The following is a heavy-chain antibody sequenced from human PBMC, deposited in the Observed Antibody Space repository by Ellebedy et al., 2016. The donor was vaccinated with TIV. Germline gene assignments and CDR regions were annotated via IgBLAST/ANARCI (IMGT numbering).Heavy chain of an antibody. CDR1: GYTFTGYY. J-gene: IGHJ5*02. V-gene: IGHV1-2*02. Sequence: ASVKVSCKASGYTFTGYYMHWVRQAPGQGLEWMGWIYPNSSGTAYAQKFQGRVTMTRDTSFTTAYMELRRLRSDDTAVYYCARQQNYYDTSGPKWFDPWGQGTLVTVSS. CDR2: IYPNSSGT. CDR3: ARQQNYYDTSGPKWFDP. D-gene: IGHD3-22*01.